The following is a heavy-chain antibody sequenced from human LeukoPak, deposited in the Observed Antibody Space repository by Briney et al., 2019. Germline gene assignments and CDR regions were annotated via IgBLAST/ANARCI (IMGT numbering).Heavy chain of an antibody. CDR1: GFTFSSYS. D-gene: IGHD6-6*01. J-gene: IGHJ4*02. V-gene: IGHV3-21*01. CDR3: ARGVYSSSSPQVPDY. Sequence: GGSLRLSCAASGFTFSSYSMNWVRQAPGKGLEWVSSISSSSSYIYYADSVKGRFTISRDDAKNSLYLQMHSLRAEDTAVYYCARGVYSSSSPQVPDYWGQGTLVTVSS. CDR2: ISSSSSYI.